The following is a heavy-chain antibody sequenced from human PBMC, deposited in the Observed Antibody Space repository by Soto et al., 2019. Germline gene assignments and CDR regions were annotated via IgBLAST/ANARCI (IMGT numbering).Heavy chain of an antibody. V-gene: IGHV1-2*02. CDR3: ARGRPYYYDSSFRSRYGMDV. J-gene: IGHJ6*02. CDR1: GYTFTGYY. Sequence: ASVKVSCKASGYTFTGYYMHWVRQAPGQGLEWMGWINPNSGGTNYAQKFQGRVTMTRDTSISTAYMELSRLRSDDTAVYYCARGRPYYYDSSFRSRYGMDVWGQGTTVTVSS. CDR2: INPNSGGT. D-gene: IGHD3-22*01.